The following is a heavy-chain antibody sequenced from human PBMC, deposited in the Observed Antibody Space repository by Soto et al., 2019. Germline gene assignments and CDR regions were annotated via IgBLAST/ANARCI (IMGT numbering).Heavy chain of an antibody. J-gene: IGHJ5*02. D-gene: IGHD6-19*01. CDR3: ATYSYLLDTSGSHDL. V-gene: IGHV4-39*01. CDR2: ISYSGMT. Sequence: SETLSLTCTVSGGSMRRSSYYWGWIRQTPGTGLEWIASISYSGMTYYRHSLKGRVAISLDRSQNQFSLRLHSVTAADTALYYCATYSYLLDTSGSHDLWGQGLQVTVS. CDR1: GGSMRRSSYY.